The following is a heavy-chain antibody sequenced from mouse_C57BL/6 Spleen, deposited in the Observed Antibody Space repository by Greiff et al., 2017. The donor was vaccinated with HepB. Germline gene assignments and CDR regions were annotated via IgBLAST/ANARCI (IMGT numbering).Heavy chain of an antibody. CDR1: GYSITSGYY. CDR3: ARAGTTVWGFDY. V-gene: IGHV3-6*01. J-gene: IGHJ2*01. D-gene: IGHD1-1*01. CDR2: ISYDGSN. Sequence: EVQVVESGPGLVKPSQSLSLTCSVTGYSITSGYYWNWIRQFPGNKLEWMGYISYDGSNNYNPSLKNRISITRDTSKNQFFLKLNSVTTEDTATYYCARAGTTVWGFDYWGQGTTLTVSS.